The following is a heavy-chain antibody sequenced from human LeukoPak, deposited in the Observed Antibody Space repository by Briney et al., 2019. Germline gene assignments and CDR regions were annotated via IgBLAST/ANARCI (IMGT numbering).Heavy chain of an antibody. J-gene: IGHJ6*03. V-gene: IGHV4-59*12. CDR2: VSYTGST. CDR3: ARGRATLVRRVWTKVFCSYYMDV. CDR1: GGSISGSY. D-gene: IGHD3-10*01. Sequence: PSETLSLTCTVSGGSISGSYWNWIRQSPGKGLEWIGYVSYTGSTRYNPSLNSRVTISVDTSKNQFSLILNSVTAADTAVYYCARGRATLVRRVWTKVFCSYYMDVWGKGTTVTVSS.